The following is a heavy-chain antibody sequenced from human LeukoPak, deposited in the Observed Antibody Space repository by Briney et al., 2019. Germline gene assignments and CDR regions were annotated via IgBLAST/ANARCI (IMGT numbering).Heavy chain of an antibody. D-gene: IGHD3-10*01. V-gene: IGHV2-5*02. CDR3: VAMVRGVGPDFDY. Sequence: SGPTLVNPTQTLTLTCTFSGFPPGTSGGGGAWFRHHPEKPLKWLALIYWDDDKRYSPSLKSRLTITKDTSKNQVVLTVTNVDPVDTATYYCVAMVRGVGPDFDYWGQGTLVTVSS. J-gene: IGHJ4*02. CDR2: IYWDDDK. CDR1: GFPPGTSGGG.